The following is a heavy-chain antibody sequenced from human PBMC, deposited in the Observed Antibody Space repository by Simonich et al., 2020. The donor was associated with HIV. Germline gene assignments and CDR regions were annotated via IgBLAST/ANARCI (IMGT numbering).Heavy chain of an antibody. CDR2: INHSGST. Sequence: QVQLQQWGAGLLKPSETLSLTCAVYGGSFSGYYWGWIRQPPGKGLGWIGEINHSGSTNYNPSLKSRVTISVDTSKNQFSLKLSSVTAADTAVYYCARRHPTTVTTPYFDYWGQGTLVTVSS. CDR3: ARRHPTTVTTPYFDY. J-gene: IGHJ4*02. CDR1: GGSFSGYY. D-gene: IGHD4-17*01. V-gene: IGHV4-34*01.